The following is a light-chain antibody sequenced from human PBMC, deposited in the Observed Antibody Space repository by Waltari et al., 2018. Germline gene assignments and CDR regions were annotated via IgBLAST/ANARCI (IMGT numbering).Light chain of an antibody. CDR1: QSVSGD. CDR3: QQRSKWFT. J-gene: IGKJ4*01. Sequence: SCRSSQSVSGDLAWYQQKPGQAPRLLIYDASKRATGIPARFTGSGSGTHFTLTISSLEPEDFAVYYCQQRSKWFTFGGGTKVEIK. CDR2: DAS. V-gene: IGKV3-11*01.